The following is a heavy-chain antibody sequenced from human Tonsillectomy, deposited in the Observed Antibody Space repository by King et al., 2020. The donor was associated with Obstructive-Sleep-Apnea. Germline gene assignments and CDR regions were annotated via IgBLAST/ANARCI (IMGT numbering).Heavy chain of an antibody. CDR2: IYYSGST. CDR1: GGSISSYY. D-gene: IGHD3-10*01. V-gene: IGHV4-59*08. Sequence: QLQESGPGLVKPSETLSLTCTVSGGSISSYYWSWIRQPPGKGLEWIGYIYYSGSTNYNPSLKSRVTISVDTSKNQFSLKLSSVTAADTAVYYCARLTYYYGSGSYSCDYWGQGTLVTVSS. J-gene: IGHJ4*02. CDR3: ARLTYYYGSGSYSCDY.